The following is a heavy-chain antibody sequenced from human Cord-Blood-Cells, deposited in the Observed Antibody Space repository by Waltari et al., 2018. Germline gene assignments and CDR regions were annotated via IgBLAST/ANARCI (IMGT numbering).Heavy chain of an antibody. Sequence: QVQLQQWGAGLLKPSETLSLTCAVYGGSFSGYYWSWSRQPPGKGLEGIGENNNSGSTHDNPSLKCRVTISVETSKNQFSLKRSAVTAADTAVYYCASTLYDSSGYYYDYWGQGTLVTVSS. D-gene: IGHD3-22*01. V-gene: IGHV4-34*01. J-gene: IGHJ4*02. CDR2: NNNSGST. CDR3: ASTLYDSSGYYYDY. CDR1: GGSFSGYY.